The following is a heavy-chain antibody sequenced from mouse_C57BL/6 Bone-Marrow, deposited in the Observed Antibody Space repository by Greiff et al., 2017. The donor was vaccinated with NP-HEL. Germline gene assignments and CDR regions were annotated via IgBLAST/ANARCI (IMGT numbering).Heavy chain of an antibody. J-gene: IGHJ3*01. D-gene: IGHD4-1*01. CDR1: GFTFSSYA. CDR2: ISDGGSYT. V-gene: IGHV5-4*01. CDR3: ARDLGPSWFAY. Sequence: DVQLVESGGGLVKPGGSLKLSCAASGFTFSSYAMSWVRQTPEKRLEWVATISDGGSYTYYPDNVKGRFTISRDNAKNNLYLQMSHLKSEDTAMYYCARDLGPSWFAYWGQGTLVTVSA.